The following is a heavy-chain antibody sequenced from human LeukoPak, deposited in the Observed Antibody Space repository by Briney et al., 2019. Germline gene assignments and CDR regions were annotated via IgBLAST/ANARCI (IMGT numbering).Heavy chain of an antibody. CDR1: GFTFSSYG. CDR3: ARDGYSGSYDY. D-gene: IGHD1-26*01. Sequence: GGSLRLSCAASGFTFSSYGMHWVRQAPGKGLEWVSSISSSSSYIYYADSVKGRFTISRDNAKNSLYLQMNSLRAEDTAVYYCARDGYSGSYDYWGQGTLVTVSS. J-gene: IGHJ4*02. V-gene: IGHV3-21*01. CDR2: ISSSSSYI.